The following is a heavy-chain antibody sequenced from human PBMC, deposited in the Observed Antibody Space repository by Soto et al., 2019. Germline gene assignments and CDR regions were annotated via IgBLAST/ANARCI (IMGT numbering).Heavy chain of an antibody. CDR3: AGAGDAYHYGMDV. V-gene: IGHV3-53*01. D-gene: IGHD3-10*01. CDR1: GFSVSSSY. Sequence: EVQLVESGGGLIQPGGSLRLSCAASGFSVSSSYLTWVRQAPGKGLEWVSVLYSADIPYYADSVKGRFTISRDNSKNTLYLQMNSLRAEDTAVFYCAGAGDAYHYGMDVWGQGTTVTVSS. J-gene: IGHJ6*02. CDR2: LYSADIP.